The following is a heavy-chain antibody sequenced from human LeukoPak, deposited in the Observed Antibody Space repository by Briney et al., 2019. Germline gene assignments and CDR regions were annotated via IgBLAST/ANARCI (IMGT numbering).Heavy chain of an antibody. CDR3: ATGGASSSPGLDY. V-gene: IGHV1-24*01. J-gene: IGHJ4*02. Sequence: ASVKVSCKVSGYTLTELSMHWVRQAPGKGLEWMGGFDPEDGDTIYAQKFQGRVTMTEDTSTDTPYMELSSLRSEDTAVYYCATGGASSSPGLDYWGQGTLVTVSS. D-gene: IGHD6-6*01. CDR1: GYTLTELS. CDR2: FDPEDGDT.